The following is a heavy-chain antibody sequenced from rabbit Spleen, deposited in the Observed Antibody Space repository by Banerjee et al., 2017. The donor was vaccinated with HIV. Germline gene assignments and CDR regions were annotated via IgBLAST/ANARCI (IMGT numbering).Heavy chain of an antibody. CDR1: GVSFSGSSY. Sequence: QEQLVESGGGLVQPEGSLTLTCKASGVSFSGSSYMCWARQAPGKGQEWIAYIDAGSSGFTSFANWAKRRFAISKTTSNTVTLEKSSLTAAETATYFRARDAGSSFSSYGMDLWGTGTLVTVS. V-gene: IGHV1S45*01. D-gene: IGHD8-1*01. CDR2: IDAGSSGFT. J-gene: IGHJ6*01. CDR3: ARDAGSSFSSYGMDL.